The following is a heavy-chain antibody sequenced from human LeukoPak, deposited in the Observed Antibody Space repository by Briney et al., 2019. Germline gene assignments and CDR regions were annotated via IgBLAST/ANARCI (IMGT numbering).Heavy chain of an antibody. V-gene: IGHV5-51*01. CDR3: ARSDSSTLTWFDP. J-gene: IGHJ5*02. CDR1: GYSFANYW. CDR2: IYPRDSDT. Sequence: GESLKISCKGSGYSFANYWIAWVRQMPGRGLEWMGSIYPRDSDTKYNPSFQGQVSISADKSISTAYLQWNSLQASGTAIYYCARSDSSTLTWFDPWGQGTLVTVSS.